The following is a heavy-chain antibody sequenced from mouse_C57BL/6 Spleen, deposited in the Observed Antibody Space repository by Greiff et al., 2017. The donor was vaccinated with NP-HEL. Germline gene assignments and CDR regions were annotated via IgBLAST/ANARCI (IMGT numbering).Heavy chain of an antibody. CDR3: PREAYCNLFDY. J-gene: IGHJ2*01. V-gene: IGHV1-15*01. CDR1: GYTFTDYE. Sequence: VQLQQSGAELVRPWPSVSLSCKASGYTFTDYEMHWVKQTPVHGLEWIGAIDPETGGTAYNHKFKGKAILTADKSSRTSYMERRNLTSADSAAYYCPREAYCNLFDYWGQGTTLTVSS. D-gene: IGHD2-1*01. CDR2: IDPETGGT.